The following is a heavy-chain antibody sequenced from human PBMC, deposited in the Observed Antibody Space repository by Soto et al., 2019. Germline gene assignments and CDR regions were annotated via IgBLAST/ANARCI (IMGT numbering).Heavy chain of an antibody. Sequence: GASVKVFCKASGYTFTSYGISWVRQAPGQGLEWMGWISAYNGNTNYAQKLQGRVTMTTDTSTSTAYMELRSLRSDDTAVYYCARDRTITIYLSPFDYWGQGTLVTVSS. D-gene: IGHD3-9*01. CDR3: ARDRTITIYLSPFDY. J-gene: IGHJ4*02. CDR2: ISAYNGNT. CDR1: GYTFTSYG. V-gene: IGHV1-18*01.